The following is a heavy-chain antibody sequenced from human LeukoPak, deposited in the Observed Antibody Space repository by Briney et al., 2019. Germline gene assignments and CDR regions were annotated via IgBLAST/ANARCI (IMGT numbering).Heavy chain of an antibody. CDR3: ARCLYRFGSFYFDL. D-gene: IGHD5-18*01. J-gene: IGHJ4*02. V-gene: IGHV4-38-2*02. Sequence: SETLSLTCTVSGGSISSGYYWGWLRQPPGKGLEWIASINHSGSTFHNPSLKSRVTMSVDTSRNQFSLTLTSVTAEDTAVYYCARCLYRFGSFYFDLWGQGSLVTVSS. CDR1: GGSISSGYY. CDR2: INHSGST.